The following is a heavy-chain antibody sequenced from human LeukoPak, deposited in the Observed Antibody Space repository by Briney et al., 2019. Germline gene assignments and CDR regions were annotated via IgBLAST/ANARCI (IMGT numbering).Heavy chain of an antibody. V-gene: IGHV1-46*01. Sequence: ASVKVSCKASGYTFSSFYLHWVRQAPGQGLEWMGIIIPNTGDTTYAPKFQDRLIMTRDRSTSTVYMELHSLRSEDTAVYYCARSRNYYRVYFDNWGQGTLVPVSS. CDR3: ARSRNYYRVYFDN. J-gene: IGHJ4*02. CDR2: IIPNTGDT. CDR1: GYTFSSFY. D-gene: IGHD3-10*01.